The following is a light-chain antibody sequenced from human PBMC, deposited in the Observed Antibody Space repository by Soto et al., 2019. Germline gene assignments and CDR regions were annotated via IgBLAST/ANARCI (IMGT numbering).Light chain of an antibody. J-gene: IGKJ1*01. Sequence: DIQMTQSPSTLSASVGDRVTIACRASQSISSWVAWYQQKPGKAPKLLISQASSLESGVPSRFSGSGSETEFTLTISGLQPDDFASYYCQQYNSYSWTFGQGTKVDI. CDR1: QSISSW. CDR2: QAS. CDR3: QQYNSYSWT. V-gene: IGKV1-5*03.